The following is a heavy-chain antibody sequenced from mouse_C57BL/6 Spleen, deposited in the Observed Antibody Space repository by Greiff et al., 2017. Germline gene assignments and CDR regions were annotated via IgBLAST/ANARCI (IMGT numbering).Heavy chain of an antibody. CDR2: IYPGDGDT. CDR3: ARSENCARFYAMDY. J-gene: IGHJ4*01. CDR1: GYAFSSSW. V-gene: IGHV1-82*01. D-gene: IGHD3-1*01. Sequence: QVQLKESGPELVKPGASVKISCKASGYAFSSSWMNWVKQRPGKGLEWIGRIYPGDGDTTYNGKFKGKATLTADKSSSTAYMRLSRLTSEDSAVYLCARSENCARFYAMDYWGQGTSVTVSS.